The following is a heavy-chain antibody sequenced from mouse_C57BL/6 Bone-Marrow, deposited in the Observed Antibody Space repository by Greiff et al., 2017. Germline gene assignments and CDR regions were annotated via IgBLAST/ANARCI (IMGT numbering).Heavy chain of an antibody. CDR1: GFTFSDFY. D-gene: IGHD3-1*01. CDR2: SRNKANDYTT. J-gene: IGHJ3*01. Sequence: EVHLVESGGGLVQSGRSLRLSCATSGFTFSDFYMEWVRQAPGKGLEWIAASRNKANDYTTESSASVKGRFIVSRDTSQSILSLQMNALGDEDTAIYYGARDSKVGAIAYWGQGTLVTVAA. CDR3: ARDSKVGAIAY. V-gene: IGHV7-1*01.